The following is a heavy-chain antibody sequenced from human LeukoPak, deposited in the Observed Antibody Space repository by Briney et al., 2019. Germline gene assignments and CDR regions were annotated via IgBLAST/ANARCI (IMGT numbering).Heavy chain of an antibody. J-gene: IGHJ4*02. V-gene: IGHV3-72*01. CDR1: GFTFSDHA. CDR3: TRLVGAND. D-gene: IGHD1-26*01. Sequence: GGSLRLSCAASGFTFSDHAMDWVRQAPGKGLEWVGRIRNKANSYATEYAACVQGRFTVSRDDSKNSLYLQMNSMKTEDTAMYYCTRLVGANDWGQGTLVTVSS. CDR2: IRNKANSYAT.